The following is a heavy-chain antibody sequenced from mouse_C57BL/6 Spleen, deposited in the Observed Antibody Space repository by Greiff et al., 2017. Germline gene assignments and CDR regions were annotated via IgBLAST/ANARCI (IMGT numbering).Heavy chain of an antibody. J-gene: IGHJ4*01. Sequence: EVHLVESGPVLVKPGASVKMSCKASGYTFTDYYMNWVKQSHGKSLEWIGVINPYNGGTSYNQKFKGKATLTVDKSSSTAYMELNSLTSEDSAVXYCARALFTTVVGRESDAMDYWGQGTSVTVSS. D-gene: IGHD1-1*01. CDR3: ARALFTTVVGRESDAMDY. V-gene: IGHV1-19*01. CDR2: INPYNGGT. CDR1: GYTFTDYY.